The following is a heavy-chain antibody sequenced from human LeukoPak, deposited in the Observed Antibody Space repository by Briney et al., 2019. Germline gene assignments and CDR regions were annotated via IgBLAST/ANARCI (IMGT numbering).Heavy chain of an antibody. V-gene: IGHV3-53*04. CDR1: GFAFSSYW. J-gene: IGHJ3*02. CDR3: ARWRPIDAFDI. CDR2: LSSTGNT. D-gene: IGHD3-3*01. Sequence: GGSLRLSCAASGFAFSSYWMLWARQAPGKGLEWVSLLSSTGNTSYADSVKGRFTISRHNSKNTLYLQVNSLRPEDTAMYYCARWRPIDAFDIWGQGTMVIVSS.